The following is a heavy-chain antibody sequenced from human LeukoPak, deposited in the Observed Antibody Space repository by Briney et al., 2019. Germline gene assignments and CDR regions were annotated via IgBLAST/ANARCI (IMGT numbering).Heavy chain of an antibody. CDR3: AREVWWWYDDAFDI. CDR2: ISRSGSTK. J-gene: IGHJ3*02. Sequence: GGSLRLSCAASGFTFSDYNMRWIRQAPGKGLEWVSSISRSGSTKYYADSVKGRFTISRDNAKNSLYLQMNSLRAEDTAVYYCAREVWWWYDDAFDIWGQGTMVTVSS. V-gene: IGHV3-11*04. D-gene: IGHD2-21*01. CDR1: GFTFSDYN.